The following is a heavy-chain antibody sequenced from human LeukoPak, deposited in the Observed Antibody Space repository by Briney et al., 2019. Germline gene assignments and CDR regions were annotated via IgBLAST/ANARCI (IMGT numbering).Heavy chain of an antibody. Sequence: ASVKVSCKASGYTFTSYGISWVRQAPGQGLEWMGWISAYNGNTNYAQKLQGRVTMTTDTSTSTAYMELRSLRSDDTAVYYCARSGSQSGSRGYYYGMDVWGQGTTVTVSS. CDR2: ISAYNGNT. D-gene: IGHD1-26*01. CDR3: ARSGSQSGSRGYYYGMDV. V-gene: IGHV1-18*01. CDR1: GYTFTSYG. J-gene: IGHJ6*02.